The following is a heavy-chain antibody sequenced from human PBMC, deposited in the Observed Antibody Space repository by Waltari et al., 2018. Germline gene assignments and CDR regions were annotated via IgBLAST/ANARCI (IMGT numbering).Heavy chain of an antibody. CDR2: MRPATGDT. CDR3: ARDIMAP. V-gene: IGHV1-8*01. Sequence: QVQLIQSGTEVRKPGASVKVSCKTSGYTFTRYDINWGRQAAGQGLEWLGWMRPATGDTGYAQKFQGRINMTRNTSINTAYLELSSLTSEDTAIYYCARDIMAPWGQGTRVSVSS. D-gene: IGHD3-16*01. J-gene: IGHJ5*02. CDR1: GYTFTRYD.